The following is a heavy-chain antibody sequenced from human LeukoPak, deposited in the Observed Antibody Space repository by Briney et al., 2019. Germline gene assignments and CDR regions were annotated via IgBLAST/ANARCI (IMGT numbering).Heavy chain of an antibody. Sequence: GGSLRLPCAASGFTFRSYAMHWVRQAPGKGLEWVAVISYDGSNKYYADSVKGRFTISRDNSKNTLYLQMNSLRAEDTAVYYCASQVGGTMIVVVTTDLYYMDVWGKGTTVTVSS. CDR1: GFTFRSYA. D-gene: IGHD3-22*01. V-gene: IGHV3-30*04. CDR2: ISYDGSNK. CDR3: ASQVGGTMIVVVTTDLYYMDV. J-gene: IGHJ6*03.